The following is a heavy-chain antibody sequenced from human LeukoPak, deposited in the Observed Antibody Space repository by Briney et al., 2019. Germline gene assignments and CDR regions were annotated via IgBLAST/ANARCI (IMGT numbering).Heavy chain of an antibody. CDR2: ISWNSGSI. J-gene: IGHJ3*02. CDR1: GFTFDDYA. Sequence: PGRSLRLSCAASGFTFDDYAMPWVRQAPGKGLEWVSGISWNSGSIGYADSVKGRFTISRDNAKNSLYLQMNSLRAEDTALYYCAKVIHDYGDFDSPDAFDIWGQGTMVTVSS. D-gene: IGHD4-17*01. V-gene: IGHV3-9*01. CDR3: AKVIHDYGDFDSPDAFDI.